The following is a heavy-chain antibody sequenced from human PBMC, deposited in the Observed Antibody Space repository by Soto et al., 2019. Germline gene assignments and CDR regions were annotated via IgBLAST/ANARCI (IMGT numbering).Heavy chain of an antibody. Sequence: QVQLVESGGGVVQPGKSLRLSCAASGFIFSKYGMHWVRQAPGKGLEWVALISFDGTNKNYADSVKDRFTIYRDNPKNRLYLEMNSLRPEDTAFYYCAKRGGVVGGSEHPFFEYWGQGTLVTVSS. CDR3: AKRGGVVGGSEHPFFEY. V-gene: IGHV3-30*18. J-gene: IGHJ4*02. CDR1: GFIFSKYG. D-gene: IGHD2-15*01. CDR2: ISFDGTNK.